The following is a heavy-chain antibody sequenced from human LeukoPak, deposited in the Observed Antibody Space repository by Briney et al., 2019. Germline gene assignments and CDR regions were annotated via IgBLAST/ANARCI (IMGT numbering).Heavy chain of an antibody. V-gene: IGHV1-18*01. CDR2: ISAYNGNT. CDR3: ARDQQQLVLGYYYGMDV. CDR1: GYTFTSYG. D-gene: IGHD6-13*01. J-gene: IGHJ6*02. Sequence: ASVKVSCKASGYTFTSYGISWVRQAPGQGLEWMGWISAYNGNTNYAQKLQGRVTMTTDTSTSTAYMELRSLRSEDTAVYYCARDQQQLVLGYYYGMDVWGQGTTVTVSS.